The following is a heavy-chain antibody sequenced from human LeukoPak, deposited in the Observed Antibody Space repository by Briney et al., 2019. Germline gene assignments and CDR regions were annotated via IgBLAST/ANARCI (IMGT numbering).Heavy chain of an antibody. D-gene: IGHD2-15*01. CDR3: TTLRGTATDY. J-gene: IGHJ4*02. V-gene: IGHV3-15*01. Sequence: PGGSLRLSCAASGFTFSSYAMSWVRQAPGKGLEWVGHIKSKTDGGTTDYAAPVKGRFTISRDDSKNTLYLQMNSLKIEDTAVYYCTTLRGTATDYWGQGTLVTVSS. CDR2: IKSKTDGGTT. CDR1: GFTFSSYA.